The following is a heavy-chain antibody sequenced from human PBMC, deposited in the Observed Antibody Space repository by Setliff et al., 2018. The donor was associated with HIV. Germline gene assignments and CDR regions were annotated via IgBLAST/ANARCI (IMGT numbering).Heavy chain of an antibody. D-gene: IGHD3-9*01. Sequence: GESLKISWKGSGYSFTNYWIAWVRQMPGRGLEWMGIIYPGDSDTRYRPSFQGQVTISADKSISTAYLQWSRLKASDTAMYYCARQGDYHILTGYYSGPHDAFDIWGQGTMVTVSS. J-gene: IGHJ3*02. V-gene: IGHV5-51*01. CDR2: IYPGDSDT. CDR1: GYSFTNYW. CDR3: ARQGDYHILTGYYSGPHDAFDI.